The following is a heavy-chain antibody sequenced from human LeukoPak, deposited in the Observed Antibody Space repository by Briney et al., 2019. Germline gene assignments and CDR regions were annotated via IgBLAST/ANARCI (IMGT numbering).Heavy chain of an antibody. D-gene: IGHD2-2*03. CDR1: GFTFTTYS. J-gene: IGHJ6*03. CDR2: IQNDEIDK. V-gene: IGHV3-30*02. Sequence: GGSLRLSCAASGFTFTTYSMHWVRQAPGKGLEWVAFIQNDEIDKFYADSVKGRFTISRDNAKNSLFLQMNSLRAEDTAVYFCARGTWGGYSSGLNYYYMDVWGKGTTVTVSS. CDR3: ARGTWGGYSSGLNYYYMDV.